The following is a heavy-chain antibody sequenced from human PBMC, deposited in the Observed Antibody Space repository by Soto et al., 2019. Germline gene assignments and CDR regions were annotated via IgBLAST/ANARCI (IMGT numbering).Heavy chain of an antibody. V-gene: IGHV3-48*03. CDR1: GFVFKNYE. CDR2: ISNSGNTI. Sequence: GGSLRLSCVASGFVFKNYEMNWVRQAPGKGLEWISYISNSGNTIYVADSMRGRFTISRDNAKNSLFLQMNSLRADDTAVYYCARDIANRDYYYGLDVWGQGTTVTVSS. D-gene: IGHD7-27*01. CDR3: ARDIANRDYYYGLDV. J-gene: IGHJ6*02.